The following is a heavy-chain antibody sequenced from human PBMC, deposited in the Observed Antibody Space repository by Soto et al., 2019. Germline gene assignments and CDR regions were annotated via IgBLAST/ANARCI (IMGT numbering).Heavy chain of an antibody. CDR2: ISYDGSNK. Sequence: PGGSLRLSCAASGFTFSSYGMHWVRQAPGKGLEWVAVISYDGSNKYYADSVKGRFTISRDNSKNTLYLQMNSLRAEDTAVYYCAKVLAGGYYYYYYGMDVWGQGTTVTVS. J-gene: IGHJ6*02. CDR1: GFTFSSYG. CDR3: AKVLAGGYYYYYYGMDV. D-gene: IGHD5-12*01. V-gene: IGHV3-30*18.